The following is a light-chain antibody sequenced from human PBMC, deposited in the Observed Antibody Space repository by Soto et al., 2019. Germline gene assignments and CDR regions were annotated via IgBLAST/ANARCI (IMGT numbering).Light chain of an antibody. CDR3: YSAADNNLVV. CDR2: KDS. CDR1: VLAKKY. J-gene: IGLJ2*01. V-gene: IGLV3-27*01. Sequence: SYELTQPSSVSVSPGQTARITCSGAVLAKKYARWFQQKPGQAPVLVIYKDSERPSGIPERFSGSSSGTTVTLTISGAQVEDEADYYCYSAADNNLVVFGGGTQLTVL.